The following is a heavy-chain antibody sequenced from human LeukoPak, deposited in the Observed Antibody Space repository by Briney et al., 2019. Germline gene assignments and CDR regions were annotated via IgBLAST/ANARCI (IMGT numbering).Heavy chain of an antibody. Sequence: GGSLRLSCAASGVTFGSYWMHWVRQAPGEGLVWVSRVNNDGRSTSYGDFVKGRFTISRDNAKNTLYLQMNSLRAEDTAIYYCVRDVWGDRDSYFDYWGQGTLVTVSS. D-gene: IGHD2-21*01. CDR1: GVTFGSYW. CDR3: VRDVWGDRDSYFDY. V-gene: IGHV3-74*01. J-gene: IGHJ4*02. CDR2: VNNDGRST.